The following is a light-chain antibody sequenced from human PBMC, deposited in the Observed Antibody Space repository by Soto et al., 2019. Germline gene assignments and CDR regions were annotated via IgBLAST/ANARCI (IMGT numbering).Light chain of an antibody. CDR3: QQYAYWPET. Sequence: MMTQFPDTVSVTPGEKVTLSCGASQSVRTNLAWYQQRPGQAPRLLIHYSSTRASDIPARFSGSGSGTNFTLAISSLQSEDFAVYYCQQYAYWPETFGQGTKVEIK. CDR1: QSVRTN. J-gene: IGKJ1*01. V-gene: IGKV3D-15*01. CDR2: YSS.